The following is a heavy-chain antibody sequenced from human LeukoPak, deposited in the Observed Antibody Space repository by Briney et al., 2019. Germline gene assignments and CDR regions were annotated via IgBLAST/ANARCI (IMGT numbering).Heavy chain of an antibody. D-gene: IGHD6-6*01. J-gene: IGHJ4*02. CDR3: AREVSSSAGMNY. CDR1: GFTFSSYT. CDR2: LSDRGSST. V-gene: IGHV3-23*01. Sequence: GGSLRLSCAASGFTFSSYTMSWVRQAPGKGLEWVSCLSDRGSSTYYADSVKGRFTISRDNAKNTLYLQMNSLRAEDTAVYYCAREVSSSAGMNYWGQGTLVTVSS.